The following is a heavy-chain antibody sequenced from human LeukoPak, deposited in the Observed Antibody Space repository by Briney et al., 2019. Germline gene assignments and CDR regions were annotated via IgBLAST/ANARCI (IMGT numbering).Heavy chain of an antibody. CDR1: GFTFSSYW. D-gene: IGHD1-26*01. Sequence: PGGSLRLSCAASGFTFSSYWMSWVRQAPGKGLEWVANIKQDGSEKYYVDSVKGRFTISRDNAKNSLYLQMNSLRAEDTAVYYCARERVGATAYYFDYWGQGTLVTVSS. J-gene: IGHJ4*02. CDR2: IKQDGSEK. CDR3: ARERVGATAYYFDY. V-gene: IGHV3-7*01.